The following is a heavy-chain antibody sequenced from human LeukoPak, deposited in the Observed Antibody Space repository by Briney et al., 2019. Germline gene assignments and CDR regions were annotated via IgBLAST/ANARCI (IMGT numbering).Heavy chain of an antibody. D-gene: IGHD6-6*01. Sequence: SETLSLTCTVSGGSISSSSYYWGWIRQPPGKGLEWIGSIYYSGSTYYNPSLRSRVTISVDTSKNLFSLKVSSVTAADTAVYYCARAYPGASFAARPILMPYSRIGFDPWGQGTLVTVSS. CDR1: GGSISSSSYY. V-gene: IGHV4-39*07. CDR2: IYYSGST. CDR3: ARAYPGASFAARPILMPYSRIGFDP. J-gene: IGHJ5*02.